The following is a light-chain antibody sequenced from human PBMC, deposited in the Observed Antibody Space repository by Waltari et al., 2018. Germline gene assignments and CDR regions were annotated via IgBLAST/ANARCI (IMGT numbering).Light chain of an antibody. J-gene: IGKJ1*01. CDR3: QHYSPYSWT. V-gene: IGKV2-30*01. Sequence: DVVLTQSPLSLPVTLGQPASISCRSSQSLLYSDGNTYLNWFQQRPGQSPRRLIYKISNREFGVPDRFSGSGSGTEFTLTISKLQPDDFATYFCQHYSPYSWTFGQGTKVEIK. CDR2: KIS. CDR1: QSLLYSDGNTY.